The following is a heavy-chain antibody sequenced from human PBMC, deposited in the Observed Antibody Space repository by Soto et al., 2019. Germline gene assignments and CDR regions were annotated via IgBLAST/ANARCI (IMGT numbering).Heavy chain of an antibody. CDR2: IWYDGSNK. CDR3: ARDMRSLEWLSQPFY. D-gene: IGHD3-3*01. CDR1: GFTFSSYG. Sequence: GGSLRLSCAASGFTFSSYGMHWVRQAPGKGLEWVAVIWYDGSNKYYADSVKSRFTISRDNSKNTLYLQMNSLRAEDTAVYYCARDMRSLEWLSQPFYWGQGTLVTVSS. J-gene: IGHJ4*02. V-gene: IGHV3-33*01.